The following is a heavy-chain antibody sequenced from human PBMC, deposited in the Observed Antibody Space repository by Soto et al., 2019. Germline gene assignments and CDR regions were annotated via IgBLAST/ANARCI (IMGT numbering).Heavy chain of an antibody. V-gene: IGHV1-18*04. J-gene: IGHJ4*02. Sequence: ASVKVSCKASGYTFATHGINWVRQAPGQGLEWMGWISTLTGDTNYEEKFQGRVTMTTDTSTSTAYMDLRSLRSDDTAVYYCAKYGPGGYYDTSGYYGEYYFDYWGQGTLVTVSS. CDR2: ISTLTGDT. D-gene: IGHD3-10*01. CDR3: AKYGPGGYYDTSGYYGEYYFDY. CDR1: GYTFATHG.